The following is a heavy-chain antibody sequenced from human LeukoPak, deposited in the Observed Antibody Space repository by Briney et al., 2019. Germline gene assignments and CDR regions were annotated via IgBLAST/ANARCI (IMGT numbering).Heavy chain of an antibody. CDR1: GDSINNYY. V-gene: IGHV4-59*08. J-gene: IGHJ6*02. Sequence: SETLSLTCTVSGDSINNYYWSWIRQPPGKGLEWIGYVSYSGTPDSNPSLKSRVTISLDTSRNQFSLQLSSVTAADTAVYYCARQKWDRLTYPYYGLDVWGQGTTVTVSS. CDR3: ARQKWDRLTYPYYGLDV. CDR2: VSYSGTP. D-gene: IGHD1-26*01.